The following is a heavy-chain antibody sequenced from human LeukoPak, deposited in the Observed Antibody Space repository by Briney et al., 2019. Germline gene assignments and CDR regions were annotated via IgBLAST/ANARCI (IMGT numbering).Heavy chain of an antibody. V-gene: IGHV4-31*03. J-gene: IGHJ4*02. CDR1: GGSISSGGYY. CDR2: IYYSGST. CDR3: ARDSEASGSGRKFDY. Sequence: PSETLSLTCTVSGGSISSGGYYWSWIRQHPGKGLEWIGYIYYSGSTYYNPSLKSRVTISVDTSKNQFSLKVSSVSAADTAFYYCARDSEASGSGRKFDYWGRGTLVTVSS. D-gene: IGHD3-10*01.